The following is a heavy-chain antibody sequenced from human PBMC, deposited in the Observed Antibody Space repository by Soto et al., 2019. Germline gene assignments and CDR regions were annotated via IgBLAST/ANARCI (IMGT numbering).Heavy chain of an antibody. Sequence: EVQLLESGGGLVQPGGSLRLSCAASGFTFSSYAMSWVRQAPGKGLEWVSAISGSGGSTYYADSVKGRFTISRDNSKNTLYLQMNSLRAEDTAVYYCAKELYMVRGDPPPGTFDLWGRGTLVTVSS. CDR2: ISGSGGST. CDR1: GFTFSSYA. J-gene: IGHJ2*01. D-gene: IGHD3-10*01. V-gene: IGHV3-23*01. CDR3: AKELYMVRGDPPPGTFDL.